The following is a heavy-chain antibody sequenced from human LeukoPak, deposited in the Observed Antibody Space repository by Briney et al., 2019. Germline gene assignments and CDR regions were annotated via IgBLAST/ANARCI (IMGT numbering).Heavy chain of an antibody. Sequence: SETLSLTCTVSGGSISSSSYYWGWIRQPPGKGLEWIGSIYYSGSTYYNPSLKSRVTMSVDTSKNQFSLKLSSVTAADTAVYYCARGRWYGMDVWSQGTTVTVSS. CDR3: ARGRWYGMDV. V-gene: IGHV4-39*07. D-gene: IGHD4-23*01. J-gene: IGHJ6*02. CDR2: IYYSGST. CDR1: GGSISSSSYY.